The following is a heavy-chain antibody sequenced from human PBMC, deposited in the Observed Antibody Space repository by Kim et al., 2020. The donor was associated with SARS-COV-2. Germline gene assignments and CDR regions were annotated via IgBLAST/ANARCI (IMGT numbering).Heavy chain of an antibody. CDR1: GSTFSNYG. CDR2: VLYDGGKQ. D-gene: IGHD6-19*01. CDR3: ARASMAVAGTHFFDP. V-gene: IGHV3-30*03. Sequence: GGSLRLSCSASGSTFSNYGMHWVRQAPGKGLEWVGVVLYDGGKQYYADSVKGRFTISRDNSKNTLYLEISSLRADDTAVYYCARASMAVAGTHFFDPWGQGTLVTVP. J-gene: IGHJ5*02.